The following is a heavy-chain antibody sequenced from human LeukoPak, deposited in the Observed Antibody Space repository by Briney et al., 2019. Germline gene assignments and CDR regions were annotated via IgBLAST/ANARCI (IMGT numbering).Heavy chain of an antibody. CDR1: GFTFNTYT. V-gene: IGHV3-23*01. CDR2: ISGGGGGT. J-gene: IGHJ4*02. D-gene: IGHD3-10*01. CDR3: AKGTERYREVSSFDY. Sequence: PGGSLRLSCAASGFTFNTYTMNWVRQAPGKGLEWVSAISGGGGGTYYADFVKGRFTISRDNSKNTLYLQMNSLRAEDTAAYYCAKGTERYREVSSFDYWGQGTLVAVSS.